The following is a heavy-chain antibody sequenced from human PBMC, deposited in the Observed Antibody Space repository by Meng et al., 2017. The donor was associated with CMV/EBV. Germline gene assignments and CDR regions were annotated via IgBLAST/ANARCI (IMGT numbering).Heavy chain of an antibody. CDR2: ISYDGSNK. CDR3: ARVGGYAIYGMDV. J-gene: IGHJ6*02. V-gene: IGHV3-30-3*01. Sequence: GGSLRLSCAASGFTFSSYAMHWVRQAPGKGLEWVAVISYDGSNKYYADPVKGRFTISRDNSKNTLYLQMNSLRAEDTAVYYCARVGGYAIYGMDVWGQGTTVTVSS. D-gene: IGHD3-16*01. CDR1: GFTFSSYA.